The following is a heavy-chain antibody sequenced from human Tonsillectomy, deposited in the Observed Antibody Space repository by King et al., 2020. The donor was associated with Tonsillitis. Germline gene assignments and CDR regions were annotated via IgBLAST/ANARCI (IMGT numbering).Heavy chain of an antibody. CDR3: AKAAGAYTYGHFDY. CDR2: ISGSGGST. CDR1: GFIFSSYA. D-gene: IGHD5-18*01. V-gene: IGHV3-23*04. Sequence: VQLVESGGGLVQPGGSLRLPCAASGFIFSSYAMSLVRQAPGKGLEWVSGISGSGGSTYYADSMKGRFTISRDNYKKTLYLQMNSLRAEDTAVYYCAKAAGAYTYGHFDYWGQGTLVTVSS. J-gene: IGHJ4*02.